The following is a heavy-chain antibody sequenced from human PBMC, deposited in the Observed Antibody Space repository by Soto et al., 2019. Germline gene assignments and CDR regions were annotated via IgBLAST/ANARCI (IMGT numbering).Heavy chain of an antibody. CDR1: GFTFTSSA. Sequence: ASVKVSCKASGFTFTSSAVQWVRQARGQRLEWIGWIVVGSGNTNYAQKFQERVTITRDMSTSTAYMELSGLRSEDTAVYYCAADPGITIFGVVTLKYYYYGMDVWGQGTTVTVSS. V-gene: IGHV1-58*01. D-gene: IGHD3-3*01. J-gene: IGHJ6*02. CDR2: IVVGSGNT. CDR3: AADPGITIFGVVTLKYYYYGMDV.